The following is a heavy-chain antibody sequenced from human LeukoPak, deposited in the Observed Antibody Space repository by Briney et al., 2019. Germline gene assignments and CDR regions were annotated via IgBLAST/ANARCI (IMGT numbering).Heavy chain of an antibody. CDR2: IYNGGST. J-gene: IGHJ4*02. Sequence: GSLRLSCAASGFTFSSNYMSWVRQAPGKGLEWVSVIYNGGSTYYSDSVTGRLIISRDNSKNTLYLQMNSLRAEDTAVYYCARDYYDSSGSDYWGQGTLVTVSS. CDR3: ARDYYDSSGSDY. V-gene: IGHV3-53*01. CDR1: GFTFSSNY. D-gene: IGHD3-22*01.